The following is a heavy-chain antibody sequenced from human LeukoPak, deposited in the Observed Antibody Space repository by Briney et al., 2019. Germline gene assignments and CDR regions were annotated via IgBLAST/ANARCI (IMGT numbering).Heavy chain of an antibody. CDR1: GFTFDNYA. Sequence: GGSLKLSCKASGFTFDNYAMSWVRQAPGKGLEWVSVLSANGRNTYYADSVKGRFSVSSDNSNNALYLQMNSLRGEDTATYYCAKDNSVSEYKCFDPWGQGTLVTVSS. D-gene: IGHD1-14*01. J-gene: IGHJ5*02. CDR3: AKDNSVSEYKCFDP. V-gene: IGHV3-23*01. CDR2: LSANGRNT.